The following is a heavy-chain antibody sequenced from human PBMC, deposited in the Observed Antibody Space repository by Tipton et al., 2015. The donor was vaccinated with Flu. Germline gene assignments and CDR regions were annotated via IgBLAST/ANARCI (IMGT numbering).Heavy chain of an antibody. D-gene: IGHD3-10*01. CDR2: VSRSGDT. V-gene: IGHV4-38-2*02. Sequence: TLSLTCAVSGDSIRSDYFWGWIRQFPGKGLEWIGTVSRSGDTVYNPSLKSRVSISIDTSKNHFSLRLNSVTAADTAVYYCARDRGFSNWFDPWGQGTLVTVSS. CDR3: ARDRGFSNWFDP. J-gene: IGHJ5*02. CDR1: GDSIRSDYF.